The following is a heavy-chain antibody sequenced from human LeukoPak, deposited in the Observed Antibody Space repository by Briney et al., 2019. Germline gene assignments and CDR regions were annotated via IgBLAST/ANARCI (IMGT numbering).Heavy chain of an antibody. D-gene: IGHD6-6*01. Sequence: GGSLRHSCAPSGFTNDDNTMHWVRQDPGKGMEWVSLNSWDGGSTYYADSVKGRFSISRDNSKKSLYLQMNSLRTEDTALYYCAKDIGGSSDYWGQGTLVNVSS. V-gene: IGHV3-43*01. CDR1: GFTNDDNT. J-gene: IGHJ4*02. CDR3: AKDIGGSSDY. CDR2: NSWDGGST.